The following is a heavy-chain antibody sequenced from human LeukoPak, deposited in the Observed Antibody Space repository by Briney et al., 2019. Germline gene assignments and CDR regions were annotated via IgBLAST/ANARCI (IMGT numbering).Heavy chain of an antibody. CDR3: ARKSRGSYRPLGAFDI. CDR2: INHSGST. J-gene: IGHJ3*02. CDR1: GGSFSGYY. D-gene: IGHD1-26*01. V-gene: IGHV4-34*01. Sequence: SETLSLTCAVYGGSFSGYYWSWIRQPPGKGLEWIGEINHSGSTNYDPSLKSRVTIPVDTSKNQFSLKLSSVTAADTAVYYCARKSRGSYRPLGAFDIWGQGTMVTVSS.